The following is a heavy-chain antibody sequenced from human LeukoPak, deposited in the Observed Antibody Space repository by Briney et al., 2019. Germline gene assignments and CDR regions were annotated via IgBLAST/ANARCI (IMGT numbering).Heavy chain of an antibody. CDR1: GGSFSDYY. V-gene: IGHV4-34*01. J-gene: IGHJ4*02. CDR2: INHSGGP. CDR3: GSRRTAMFGVIKGPIDY. Sequence: SETLSLTCAVYGGSFSDYYWTWIRQPPGKGLEWIGEINHSGGPNNNPSLKSRVSISFDTSKNQFSLKPTSVTAADTAVYYCGSRRTAMFGVIKGPIDYWGQGTLVTVPS. D-gene: IGHD3-3*01.